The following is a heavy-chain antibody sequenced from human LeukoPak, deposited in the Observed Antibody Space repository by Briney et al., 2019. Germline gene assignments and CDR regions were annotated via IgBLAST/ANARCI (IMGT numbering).Heavy chain of an antibody. D-gene: IGHD3-10*01. CDR2: FDPEAVKT. Sequence: ASVKVSCKVSGNTLTELSIHWVRQTPGKGLEWLGGFDPEAVKTAYAQKLQGRLTMTADTSADTAYLELSRLTSDDTAVYYCASGSGVGTMIPDDTFDIWGQGTVVTVSS. J-gene: IGHJ3*02. V-gene: IGHV1-24*01. CDR3: ASGSGVGTMIPDDTFDI. CDR1: GNTLTELS.